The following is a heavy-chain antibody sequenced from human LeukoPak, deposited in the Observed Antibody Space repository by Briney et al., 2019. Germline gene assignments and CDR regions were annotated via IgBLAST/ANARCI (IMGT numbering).Heavy chain of an antibody. J-gene: IGHJ4*02. CDR1: GFIFSTYA. D-gene: IGHD2-2*02. V-gene: IGHV3-23*01. CDR2: ISGSGGST. CDR3: AKDHIVVVPAAILDY. Sequence: GGSLRLSCAASGFIFSTYAMSWVRQAPGKGLEWVSAISGSGGSTYYADSVKGRFTISRDNSKNTLYLQMNSLRAEDTAVYYCAKDHIVVVPAAILDYWGQGTLVTVSS.